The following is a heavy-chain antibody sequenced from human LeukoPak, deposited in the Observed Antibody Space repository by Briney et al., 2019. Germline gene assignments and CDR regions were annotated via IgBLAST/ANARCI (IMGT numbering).Heavy chain of an antibody. CDR2: IYVGGST. D-gene: IGHD4-23*01. J-gene: IGHJ6*02. V-gene: IGHV4-4*07. Sequence: SETLSLTCTVSDGSISYYYWSWIRQPAGRGLEWIGRIYVGGSTNYSPSLKSRVSMSLGKSKNQLSLKLISVSAADTAVYYCARWHMNSQDVWGRGTAVTVS. CDR1: DGSISYYY. CDR3: ARWHMNSQDV.